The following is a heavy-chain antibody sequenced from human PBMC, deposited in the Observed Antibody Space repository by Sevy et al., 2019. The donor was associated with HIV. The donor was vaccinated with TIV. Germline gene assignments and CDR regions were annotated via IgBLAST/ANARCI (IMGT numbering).Heavy chain of an antibody. D-gene: IGHD3-3*01. V-gene: IGHV1-18*01. CDR1: GYTFTSYG. CDR2: ISAYNGNT. J-gene: IGHJ6*02. CDR3: ARERLVLRTYGMDV. Sequence: ASVKVSCKASGYTFTSYGISWVRQAPGQGLEWMGWISAYNGNTNYAQKLQGRVTMTTDTSTSTADMELRSLRSDDTAVYYCARERLVLRTYGMDVWGQGTTVTVSS.